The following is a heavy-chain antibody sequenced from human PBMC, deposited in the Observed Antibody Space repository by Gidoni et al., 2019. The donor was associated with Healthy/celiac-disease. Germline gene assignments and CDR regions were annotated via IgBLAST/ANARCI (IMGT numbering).Heavy chain of an antibody. D-gene: IGHD3-10*01. V-gene: IGHV4-59*01. CDR1: GGSISSYY. Sequence: QVQLQESGPGLVKPSETLSLTCTVSGGSISSYYWSWIRQPPGKGLEWIGYIYYSGSTNYNPSLKSRVTISVDTSKNQFSLKLSSVTAADTAVYYCARESGNIDYWGQGTLVTVSS. CDR2: IYYSGST. J-gene: IGHJ4*02. CDR3: ARESGNIDY.